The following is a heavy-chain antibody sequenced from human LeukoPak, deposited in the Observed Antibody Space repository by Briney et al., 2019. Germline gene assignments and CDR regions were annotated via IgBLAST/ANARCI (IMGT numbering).Heavy chain of an antibody. Sequence: SSETLSLTCAVSGGSISSGGYSWSWIRQPPGKGLEWIGYIYHSGSTYYNPSLKSRVTISVDRSKNQFSLKLSSVTAADTAVYYCARGTYSSSSNWFDPWGQGTLVTVSS. CDR3: ARGTYSSSSNWFDP. J-gene: IGHJ5*02. V-gene: IGHV4-30-2*01. D-gene: IGHD6-13*01. CDR1: GGSISSGGYS. CDR2: IYHSGST.